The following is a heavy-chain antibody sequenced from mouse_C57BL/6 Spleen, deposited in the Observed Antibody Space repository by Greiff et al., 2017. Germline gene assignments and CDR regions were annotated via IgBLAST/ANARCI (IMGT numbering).Heavy chain of an antibody. D-gene: IGHD1-1*01. Sequence: QVQLQQPGAELVMPGASVKLSCKASGYTFTSYWMHWVKQRPGQGLEWIGEIDPSDSYTNYNQKFKGKSTLTVDKSSSTAYMQLNSLTSEDSAVYFCAREGEYYVSSGWFAYWGQGTLVTVSA. V-gene: IGHV1-69*01. CDR1: GYTFTSYW. CDR3: AREGEYYVSSGWFAY. CDR2: IDPSDSYT. J-gene: IGHJ3*01.